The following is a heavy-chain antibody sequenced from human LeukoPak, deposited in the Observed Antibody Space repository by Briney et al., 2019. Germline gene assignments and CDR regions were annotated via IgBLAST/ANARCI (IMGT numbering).Heavy chain of an antibody. Sequence: GESLKISCKGSGYSFTSYWIGWVRQMPGKGLEWMGIIYPGDSDTRYSPSFQGRVTISADKSISTAYLQWSSLKASDTAMYYCARGSEIGCYYDSSGYYWGQGTLVTVSS. CDR3: ARGSEIGCYYDSSGYY. D-gene: IGHD3-22*01. V-gene: IGHV5-51*01. CDR2: IYPGDSDT. J-gene: IGHJ4*02. CDR1: GYSFTSYW.